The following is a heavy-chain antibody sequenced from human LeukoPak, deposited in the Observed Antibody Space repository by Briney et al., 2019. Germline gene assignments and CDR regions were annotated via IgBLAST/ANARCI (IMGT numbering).Heavy chain of an antibody. D-gene: IGHD3-10*02. Sequence: SQTLSLTCTVSGGSIISGGYYWSWIRQPPGKGLEWIGYIYHTGITYNNPSLKSRVTISVDRSKNQFSLELTSVTAADTAVYYCAREMLDNHWFDPWGQGTLVTVSS. V-gene: IGHV4-30-2*01. CDR1: GGSIISGGYY. CDR3: AREMLDNHWFDP. J-gene: IGHJ5*02. CDR2: IYHTGIT.